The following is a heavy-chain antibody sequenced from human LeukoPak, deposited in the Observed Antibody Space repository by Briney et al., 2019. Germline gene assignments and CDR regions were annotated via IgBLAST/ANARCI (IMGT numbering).Heavy chain of an antibody. Sequence: GRSLRLSCAASGFTFSSYAMSWVRQAPGKGLEWVSAISGSGGSTYYADSVKGRFTISRDNSKNTLYLQMNSLRAEDTAVYYCARVEGGIAVAGIDYWGQGTLVTVSS. V-gene: IGHV3-23*01. CDR2: ISGSGGST. CDR1: GFTFSSYA. D-gene: IGHD6-19*01. CDR3: ARVEGGIAVAGIDY. J-gene: IGHJ4*02.